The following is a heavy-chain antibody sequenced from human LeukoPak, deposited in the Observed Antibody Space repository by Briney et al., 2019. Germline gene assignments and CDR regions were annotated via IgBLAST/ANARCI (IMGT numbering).Heavy chain of an antibody. V-gene: IGHV1-46*03. CDR1: GYTFTSYY. CDR3: ARVRGEYDFWSGYYNGYYFDY. Sequence: ASVKVSCKASGYTFTSYYMHWVRQAPGQGLEWMGIINPSGGSTSYAQKFQGRVTMTRDTSTSTVYMELSSLRSKDTAVYYCARVRGEYDFWSGYYNGYYFDYWGQGTLVTVSS. D-gene: IGHD3-3*01. J-gene: IGHJ4*02. CDR2: INPSGGST.